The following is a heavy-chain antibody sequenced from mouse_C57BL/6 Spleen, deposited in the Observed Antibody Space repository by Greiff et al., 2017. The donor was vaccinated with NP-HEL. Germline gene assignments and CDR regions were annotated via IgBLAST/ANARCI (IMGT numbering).Heavy chain of an antibody. D-gene: IGHD1-1*01. V-gene: IGHV1-59*01. J-gene: IGHJ4*01. CDR2: IDPSDSYT. CDR1: GYTFTSYW. Sequence: QVQLQQPGAELVRPGTSVKLSCKASGYTFTSYWMHWVKQRPGQGLEWIGVIDPSDSYTNYNQKFKGKATLTVDTSSSTAYMQLSSLTSEDSAVYYCARDSDYYGSNYAMDYWGQGTSVTVSS. CDR3: ARDSDYYGSNYAMDY.